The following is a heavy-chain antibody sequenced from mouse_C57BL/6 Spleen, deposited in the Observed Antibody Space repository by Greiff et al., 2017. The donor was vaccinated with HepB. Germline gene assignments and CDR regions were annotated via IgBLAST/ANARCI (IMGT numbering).Heavy chain of an antibody. CDR2: ISDGGSYT. CDR3: ARDHYYGSSPYFDY. D-gene: IGHD1-1*01. Sequence: EVKLVESGGGLVKPGGSLKLSCAASGFTFSSYAMSWVRQTPEKRLEWVATISDGGSYTYYPDNVKGRFTISRDNAKNNLYLQMSHLKSEDTAMYYCARDHYYGSSPYFDYWGQGTTLTVSS. J-gene: IGHJ2*01. CDR1: GFTFSSYA. V-gene: IGHV5-4*01.